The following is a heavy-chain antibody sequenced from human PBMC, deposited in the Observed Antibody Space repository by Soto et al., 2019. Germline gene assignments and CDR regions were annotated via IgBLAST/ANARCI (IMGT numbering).Heavy chain of an antibody. Sequence: EVQLVESGGGLVQPGGSLRLSCAASGFTVSSNYMSWVRQAPGKGLEWVSVIYSGGSTYYADSVKGRFTISRHNSKNTLYLQMNSVRAEDTAVYYCARGLVVAATHMVYYYYYMAVWFKGTTVTVTS. CDR1: GFTVSSNY. CDR3: ARGLVVAATHMVYYYYYMAV. CDR2: IYSGGST. D-gene: IGHD2-15*01. V-gene: IGHV3-53*04. J-gene: IGHJ6*03.